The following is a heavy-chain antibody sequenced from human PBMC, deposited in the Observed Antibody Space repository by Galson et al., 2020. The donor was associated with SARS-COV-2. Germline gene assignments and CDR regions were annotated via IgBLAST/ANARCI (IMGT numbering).Heavy chain of an antibody. Sequence: SETLSLTCSVSGYSIRSGFYWGWIRQPPGKGLEWIGTIYHSGNTYYNPSLKSRVTISIDTSKNQFSLNLNSVTAADTAVYYCAREMTAFDYGGQGTAVIVSS. CDR1: GYSIRSGFY. CDR2: IYHSGNT. V-gene: IGHV4-38-2*02. J-gene: IGHJ4*02. D-gene: IGHD2-21*02. CDR3: AREMTAFDY.